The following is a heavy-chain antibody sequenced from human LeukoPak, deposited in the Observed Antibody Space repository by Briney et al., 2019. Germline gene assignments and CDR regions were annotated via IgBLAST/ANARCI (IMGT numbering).Heavy chain of an antibody. CDR3: ARVDYGDYQYFQH. CDR2: IYTSGNT. V-gene: IGHV3-53*01. CDR1: GFTVGSNY. D-gene: IGHD4-17*01. J-gene: IGHJ1*01. Sequence: PGGSLRLSCAASGFTVGSNYMSWVRQAPGKTLEWVSVIYTSGNTYYADSVKGRFTISRDNSKNTLYLQMNSLRAEDTAVYYCARVDYGDYQYFQHWGQGTLVTVSS.